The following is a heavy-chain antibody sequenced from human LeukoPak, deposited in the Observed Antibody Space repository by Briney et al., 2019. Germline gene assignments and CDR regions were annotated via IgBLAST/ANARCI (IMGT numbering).Heavy chain of an antibody. D-gene: IGHD2-2*01. J-gene: IGHJ4*02. Sequence: GGSLRLSCAASGFTFSSYWMHWVRQAPGKGLVWVSRINSDGSSTSYADSVKGRFTISRDNAKNTLYLQMNSLRAEDTAVYYCARGGSTRPGRFWTRYYWGQGTLVTVSS. V-gene: IGHV3-74*01. CDR1: GFTFSSYW. CDR2: INSDGSST. CDR3: ARGGSTRPGRFWTRYY.